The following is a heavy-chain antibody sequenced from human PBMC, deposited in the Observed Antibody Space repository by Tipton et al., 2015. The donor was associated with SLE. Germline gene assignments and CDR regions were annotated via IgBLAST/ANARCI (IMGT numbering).Heavy chain of an antibody. V-gene: IGHV4-39*02. D-gene: IGHD6-13*01. CDR3: TRAEFSSNWYMYWQSDL. CDR2: IYYSGST. CDR1: GGSIRSSRHF. Sequence: LRLSCTVTGGSIRSSRHFWGWIRQPPGKGLEWIGSIYYSGSTYYNPSIKSRVTISRDTSVNQFSLNLSSVTASDTAVYFCTRAEFSSNWYMYWQSDLWGRGTLVTVSS. J-gene: IGHJ2*01.